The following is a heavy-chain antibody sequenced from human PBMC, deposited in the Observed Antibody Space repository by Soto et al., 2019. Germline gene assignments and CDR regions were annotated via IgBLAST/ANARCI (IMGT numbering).Heavy chain of an antibody. D-gene: IGHD3-3*01. CDR1: GFTFSDHY. Sequence: GGSLRLSCAASGFTFSDHYMDWVRQAPGKGLEWVGRTRNKANSYTTDYAASVKGRFTISRDNSKNTLYLQMNSLRTEDTAVYYCARALDFWSAYFDYWGQGSLVTVSS. J-gene: IGHJ4*02. CDR2: TRNKANSYTT. V-gene: IGHV3-72*01. CDR3: ARALDFWSAYFDY.